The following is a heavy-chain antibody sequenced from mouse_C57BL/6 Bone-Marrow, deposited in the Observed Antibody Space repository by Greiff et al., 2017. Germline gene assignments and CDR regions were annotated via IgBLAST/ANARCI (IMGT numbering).Heavy chain of an antibody. CDR2: RWSGGST. J-gene: IGHJ2*01. CDR3: ASKGGYFDY. V-gene: IGHV2-2*01. Sequence: VKLVESGPGLVQPSQSLSITCTVSGFSLTSYGVHWVRQSPGKGLEWLGVRWSGGSTDYNAAFISRLSISKDNSKSQVFFKMNSLQADDTAIYYCASKGGYFDYWGQGTTLTVSS. CDR1: GFSLTSYG.